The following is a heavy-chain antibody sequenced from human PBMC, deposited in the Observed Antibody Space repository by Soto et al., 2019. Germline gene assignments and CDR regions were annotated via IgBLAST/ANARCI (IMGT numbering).Heavy chain of an antibody. V-gene: IGHV5-51*01. J-gene: IGHJ4*02. CDR3: ARHSLATQPGDY. CDR2: IYPGDPDT. D-gene: IGHD5-12*01. CDR1: GYSFTIYW. Sequence: GEFLKISCKGSGYSFTIYWIGWVRQMPGKGPEWMGIIYPGDPDTRYSPSFQGQVTISADNSIDTAYLEWTTLRASDSAMYYCARHSLATQPGDYWGQGTRVTVSS.